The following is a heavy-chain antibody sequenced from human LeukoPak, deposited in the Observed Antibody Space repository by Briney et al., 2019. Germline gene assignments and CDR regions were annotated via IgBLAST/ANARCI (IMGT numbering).Heavy chain of an antibody. CDR3: ARATVPLEYSSSSHFYYYYMDV. V-gene: IGHV3-53*01. Sequence: GGSLRLSCAASGFTVSSDYISWVRQVPGKGLEWVSIIYSGGSTYYADSVKGRFTISRDNSKNTLYLQMNSLRGEDTAVYYCARATVPLEYSSSSHFYYYYMDVWGKGTTVAVSS. CDR1: GFTVSSDY. CDR2: IYSGGST. D-gene: IGHD6-6*01. J-gene: IGHJ6*03.